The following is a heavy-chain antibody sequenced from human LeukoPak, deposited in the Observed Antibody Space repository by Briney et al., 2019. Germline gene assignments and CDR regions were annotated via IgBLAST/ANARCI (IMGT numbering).Heavy chain of an antibody. CDR1: GFTFSSYG. V-gene: IGHV3-33*01. CDR2: IWYDGSNK. J-gene: IGHJ4*02. CDR3: ARADYYDSSGYAD. D-gene: IGHD3-22*01. Sequence: PGGSLRLSCAASGFTFSSYGMHWVRQAPGKGLEWVAVIWYDGSNKYYADSVKGRFTISRDNSKNTLYLQMNSLRAEDTAVYYCARADYYDSSGYADWGQGTLFTVSS.